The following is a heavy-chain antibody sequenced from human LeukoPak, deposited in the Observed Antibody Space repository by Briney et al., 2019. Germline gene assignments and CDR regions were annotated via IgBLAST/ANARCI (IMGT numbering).Heavy chain of an antibody. Sequence: SETLSLTCAVSGYSISSGYYWGWIRQPPGEGLEWIGSIYHSGSTYYNPSLKSRVTISVDTSKNQFSLKLSSVTAADTAVYYCARGGVVVPAALDYWGQGTLVTVSS. V-gene: IGHV4-38-2*01. CDR1: GYSISSGYY. J-gene: IGHJ4*02. CDR2: IYHSGST. CDR3: ARGGVVVPAALDY. D-gene: IGHD2-2*01.